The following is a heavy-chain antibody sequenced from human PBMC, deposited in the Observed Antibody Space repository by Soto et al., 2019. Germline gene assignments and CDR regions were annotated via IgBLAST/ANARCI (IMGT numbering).Heavy chain of an antibody. CDR1: GGSISSYY. J-gene: IGHJ4*02. V-gene: IGHV4-59*01. Sequence: SETLSLTCTVSGGSISSYYWSWIRQPPGKGLEWIGYIYYSGSTNYNPSLKSRVTISVDTSKNQFSLKLSSVTAADTAVYYCARGDWNYNFDYWGQGTLVTSPQ. CDR2: IYYSGST. CDR3: ARGDWNYNFDY. D-gene: IGHD1-7*01.